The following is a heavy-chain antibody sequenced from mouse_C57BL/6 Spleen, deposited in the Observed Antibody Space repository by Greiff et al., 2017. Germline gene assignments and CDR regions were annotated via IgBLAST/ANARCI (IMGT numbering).Heavy chain of an antibody. CDR2: IYPRDGST. V-gene: IGHV1-78*01. J-gene: IGHJ2*01. CDR3: ARESYYGSSRYYFDY. CDR1: GYTFTYHT. D-gene: IGHD1-1*01. Sequence: QVQLQQSDAELVKPGASVKISCKVSGYTFTYHTIHWMKQRPEQGLEWIGYIYPRDGSTKYNEKFKGKATLTADKSSSTAYMQLNSLTSEDSAVYFCARESYYGSSRYYFDYWGQGTTLTVSS.